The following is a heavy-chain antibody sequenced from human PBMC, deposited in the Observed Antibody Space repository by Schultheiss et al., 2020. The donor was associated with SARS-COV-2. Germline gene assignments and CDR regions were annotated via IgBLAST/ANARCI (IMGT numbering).Heavy chain of an antibody. CDR1: GGSISNYY. CDR3: ASDSTSDDSFGV. Sequence: SETLSLTCTVSGGSISNYYWTWIRQPPGKGLEWVGYIYYSGSTNYNPSLKSRVTMSVDLSNNQFSLKLNSVTAADTAVYYCASDSTSDDSFGVWGRGTMVTVSS. J-gene: IGHJ3*01. V-gene: IGHV4-59*12. CDR2: IYYSGST.